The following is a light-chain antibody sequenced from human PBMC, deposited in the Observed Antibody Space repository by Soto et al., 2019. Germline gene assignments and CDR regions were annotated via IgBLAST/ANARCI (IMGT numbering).Light chain of an antibody. Sequence: EIVLTQSPGTLSLSPGERATLSCRASQSVSSSSLAWYQQKPGQAPRLLIYGASSRATGIPDRFSGSGSGTDFTLTISRLEPEDFAVYYCQLYGRSTMYTVGQGTRLEIK. V-gene: IGKV3-20*01. CDR1: QSVSSSS. CDR2: GAS. J-gene: IGKJ2*01. CDR3: QLYGRSTMYT.